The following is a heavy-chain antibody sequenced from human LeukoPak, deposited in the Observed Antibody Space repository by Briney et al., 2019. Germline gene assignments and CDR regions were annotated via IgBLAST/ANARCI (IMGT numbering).Heavy chain of an antibody. Sequence: GGSLRLSCAASGFTFSSYAMHWVRQAPGKGLEWVAVISYDGSNKYYADSVKRRFTISRDNSKNTLYLQMNSLRAEDTAVYYCARVEWELLYYFDYWGQGTLVTVSS. J-gene: IGHJ4*02. D-gene: IGHD1-26*01. CDR1: GFTFSSYA. V-gene: IGHV3-30-3*01. CDR3: ARVEWELLYYFDY. CDR2: ISYDGSNK.